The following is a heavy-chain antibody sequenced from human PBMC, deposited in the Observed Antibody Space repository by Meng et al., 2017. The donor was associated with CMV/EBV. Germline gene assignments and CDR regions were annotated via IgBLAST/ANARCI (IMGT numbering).Heavy chain of an antibody. Sequence: VQLQESGPGLVKPSETLSLNCTVSGGSISSYYWSWIRQPAGKGLEWIGRIYTSGSTNYNPSLKSRVTMSVDTSKNQFSLKLSSVTAADTAVYYCAKSSEQNWNYGGWYFDLWGRGTLVTVSS. CDR1: GGSISSYY. V-gene: IGHV4-4*07. CDR2: IYTSGST. D-gene: IGHD1-7*01. J-gene: IGHJ2*01. CDR3: AKSSEQNWNYGGWYFDL.